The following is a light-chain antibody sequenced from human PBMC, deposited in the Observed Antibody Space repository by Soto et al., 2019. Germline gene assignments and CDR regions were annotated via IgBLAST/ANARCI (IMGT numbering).Light chain of an antibody. CDR2: GAS. Sequence: DIQMTQSPSSVSASVGDRVTITCRASQGLGVWLGWYQQKAGKAPQLLIFGASGLQTGVPSRFSGSGSGTDFTLTISSLQPEDFATYYCQQAYGFPLTFGGGTKV. J-gene: IGKJ4*01. V-gene: IGKV1-12*01. CDR3: QQAYGFPLT. CDR1: QGLGVW.